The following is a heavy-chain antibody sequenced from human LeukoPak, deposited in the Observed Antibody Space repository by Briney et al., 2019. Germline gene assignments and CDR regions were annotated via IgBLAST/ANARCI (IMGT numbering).Heavy chain of an antibody. D-gene: IGHD3-10*01. CDR1: GGSISSSNW. J-gene: IGHJ4*02. V-gene: IGHV4-4*02. CDR2: IYHSGST. CDR3: ARGGYYGSGSYSQFDY. Sequence: SGTLSLTCAVSGGSISSSNWWSWVRQPPGKGLEWIGEIYHSGSTNYNPSLKSRVTISVDKSKNQFSLKLSSVTAADTAVYYCARGGYYGSGSYSQFDYWGQGTLVTVSS.